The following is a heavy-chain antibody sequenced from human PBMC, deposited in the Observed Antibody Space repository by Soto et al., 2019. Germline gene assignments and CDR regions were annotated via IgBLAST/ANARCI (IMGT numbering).Heavy chain of an antibody. J-gene: IGHJ5*02. CDR2: IYYSGST. CDR3: ARHCRDDSSGYYYPNWFDP. Sequence: SETLSLTCTVSGGSISSSSYYWGWIRQPPGKGLEWIGSIYYSGSTYYNPSLKSRVTISVDTSKNQFSLKLSSVAAADTAVYYCARHCRDDSSGYYYPNWFDPWGQGTLVTVS. V-gene: IGHV4-39*01. CDR1: GGSISSSSYY. D-gene: IGHD3-22*01.